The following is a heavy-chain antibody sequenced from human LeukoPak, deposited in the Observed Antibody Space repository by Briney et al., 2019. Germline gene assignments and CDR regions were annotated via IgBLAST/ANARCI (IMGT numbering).Heavy chain of an antibody. J-gene: IGHJ4*02. V-gene: IGHV1-2*02. CDR2: INPNSGGT. D-gene: IGHD3-10*01. CDR3: ARAYGSGSSYHPDY. Sequence: GASVKVSCKASGYTFTACYMHWVRQAPGQGLEWMGWINPNSGGTNSSQKFQDRVTLTRDTSISTAYMELSSLRSDDTAVYYCARAYGSGSSYHPDYWGQGTLVTVSS. CDR1: GYTFTACY.